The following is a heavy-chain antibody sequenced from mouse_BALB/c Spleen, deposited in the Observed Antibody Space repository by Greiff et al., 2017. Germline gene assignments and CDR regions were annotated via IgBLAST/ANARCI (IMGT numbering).Heavy chain of an antibody. CDR3: AIIYYDYEGDY. D-gene: IGHD2-4*01. V-gene: IGHV3-2*02. J-gene: IGHJ2*01. Sequence: VQLQQSGPGLVKPSQSLSLTCTVTGYSITSDYAWNWIRQFPGNKLEWMGYISYSGSTSYNPSLKSRISITRDTSKNQFFLQLNSVTTEDTATYYCAIIYYDYEGDYWGQGTTLTVSS. CDR2: ISYSGST. CDR1: GYSITSDYA.